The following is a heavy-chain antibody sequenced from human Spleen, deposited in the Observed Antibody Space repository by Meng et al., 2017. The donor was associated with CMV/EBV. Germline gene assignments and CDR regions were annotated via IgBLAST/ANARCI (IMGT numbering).Heavy chain of an antibody. Sequence: GGSLRLSCAVSGFTFSSYSTNWVRQAPGKGLEWVPAISGSGGSTYYADSVKGRFTISRDNSKNTLYLQMNSLRAEDTAVYYCAKDLDIVVVPAAVDYWGQGTLVTVSS. CDR2: ISGSGGST. CDR3: AKDLDIVVVPAAVDY. CDR1: GFTFSSYS. V-gene: IGHV3-23*01. J-gene: IGHJ4*02. D-gene: IGHD2-2*01.